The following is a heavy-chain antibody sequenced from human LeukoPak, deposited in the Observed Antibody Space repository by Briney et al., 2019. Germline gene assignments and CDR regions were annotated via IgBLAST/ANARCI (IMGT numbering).Heavy chain of an antibody. CDR3: ARARSDILTGHPFDY. D-gene: IGHD3-9*01. CDR1: GYTFTDYN. J-gene: IGHJ4*02. Sequence: GASVKVSCKTSGYTFTDYNLHWVRQAPGQRLEWMGIIKPSGGDTSYAQTFQGRVFMTRDTSISTAYMELSRLRSDDTAVYYCARARSDILTGHPFDYWGQGTLVTVSS. V-gene: IGHV1-46*01. CDR2: IKPSGGDT.